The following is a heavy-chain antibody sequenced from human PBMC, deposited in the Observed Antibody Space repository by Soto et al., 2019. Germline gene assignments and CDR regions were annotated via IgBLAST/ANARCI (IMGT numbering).Heavy chain of an antibody. V-gene: IGHV1-18*01. D-gene: IGHD6-13*01. Sequence: QIQLVQSGTEVREPGASVKVSCQASGYTFTSYGIIWVRQAPVQGLELMGWISGYNNNKNYAQKYQARVTMTTDTSTRTAYMELRSLRSDDTAVYYCARVGAIAPAEGDYWGQGTLVTVSS. J-gene: IGHJ4*02. CDR3: ARVGAIAPAEGDY. CDR2: ISGYNNNK. CDR1: GYTFTSYG.